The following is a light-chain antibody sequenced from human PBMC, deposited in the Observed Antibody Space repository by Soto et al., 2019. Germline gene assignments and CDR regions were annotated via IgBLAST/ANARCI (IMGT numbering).Light chain of an antibody. CDR1: SSDVGGYNY. Sequence: QSVLTQPASVSGSPGQSITISCTGTSSDVGGYNYVSWYQQDPGKAPKLMIYGVSNRPSGVSNRFSGSKSGNTASLTISGLQAEDEADYYCSSYSTRTTRVLFGGGTKLTVL. CDR3: SSYSTRTTRVL. CDR2: GVS. J-gene: IGLJ2*01. V-gene: IGLV2-14*01.